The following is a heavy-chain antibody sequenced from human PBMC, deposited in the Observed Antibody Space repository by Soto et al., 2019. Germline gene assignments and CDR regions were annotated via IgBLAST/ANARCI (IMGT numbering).Heavy chain of an antibody. D-gene: IGHD2-8*01. CDR1: GGSISSGGYY. CDR2: IYYSGST. Sequence: PSETLSLTCTVSGGSISSGGYYWSWMRQPPGKGLEWIGYIYYSGSTYYNSSLKSRVNITLDTSKNQFSLKLSSVTAADTAVYYCARDNGVGPWGQGTLVTVSS. V-gene: IGHV4-30-4*01. CDR3: ARDNGVGP. J-gene: IGHJ5*02.